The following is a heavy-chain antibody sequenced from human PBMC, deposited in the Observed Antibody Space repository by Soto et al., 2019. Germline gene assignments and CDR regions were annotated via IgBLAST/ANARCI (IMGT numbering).Heavy chain of an antibody. V-gene: IGHV4-34*01. CDR2: INHSGST. CDR3: ARGPRWFGPLMNWFEP. Sequence: SETLSLTCAVYGGSFGGYYWSWIRQPPGKGLEWIGEINHSGSTNYNPSLKSRVTISVDTSKNQFSLKLSSVTAADTAVYCCARGPRWFGPLMNWFEPWAQGTLVIFAS. J-gene: IGHJ5*02. D-gene: IGHD3-10*01. CDR1: GGSFGGYY.